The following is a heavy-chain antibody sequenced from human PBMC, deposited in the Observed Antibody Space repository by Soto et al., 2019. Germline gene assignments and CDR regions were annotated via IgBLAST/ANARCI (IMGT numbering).Heavy chain of an antibody. D-gene: IGHD3-22*01. V-gene: IGHV3-33*01. Sequence: QVQLVESGGGVVQPGRSLRLSCAASGFTFSSYGMHWVRQAPGKGLEWVAVIWYDGSNKYYADSVKGRFTISRDNSKNTLYLQMNSLRAEDTAVYYCARDGGGYDSSGYYYPKPLDYWGQGTLVTVSS. CDR2: IWYDGSNK. CDR3: ARDGGGYDSSGYYYPKPLDY. CDR1: GFTFSSYG. J-gene: IGHJ4*02.